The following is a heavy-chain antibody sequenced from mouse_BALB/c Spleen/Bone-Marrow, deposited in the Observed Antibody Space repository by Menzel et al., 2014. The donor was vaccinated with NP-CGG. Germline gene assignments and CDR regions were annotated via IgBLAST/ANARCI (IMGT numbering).Heavy chain of an antibody. CDR1: GYTFTSYV. V-gene: IGHV1-14*01. Sequence: EVQLVESGPELVKPGASVKMSCKASGYTFTSYVMHWVKQKPGQGLEWIGYINPYNDGTKYNEKFKGKATLTSDKSSSTAYMEFSSLTSEDSAVYYCARRDCYGSSFYWYFDVWGAGTTVTVSS. CDR3: ARRDCYGSSFYWYFDV. D-gene: IGHD1-1*01. J-gene: IGHJ1*01. CDR2: INPYNDGT.